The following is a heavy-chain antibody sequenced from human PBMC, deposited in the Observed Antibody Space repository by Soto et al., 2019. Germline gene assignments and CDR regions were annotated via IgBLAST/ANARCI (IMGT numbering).Heavy chain of an antibody. CDR1: GYTFTSYG. CDR2: IRAYNGNT. V-gene: IGHV1-18*01. Sequence: QVQLVQSGAEVKKPGASVKVSCKASGYTFTSYGISWVRQAPGQGLEWMGWIRAYNGNTNYAQKLQGRVTMTTETSKSTAYMELRSLRSEDTDVYYCARDLPTMDVWGQGTTVTVSS. CDR3: ARDLPTMDV. J-gene: IGHJ6*02.